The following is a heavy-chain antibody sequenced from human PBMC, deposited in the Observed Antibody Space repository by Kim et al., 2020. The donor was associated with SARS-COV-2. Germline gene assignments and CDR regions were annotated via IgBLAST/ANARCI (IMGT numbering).Heavy chain of an antibody. CDR1: EGTFNNHT. V-gene: IGHV1-69*08. Sequence: SVKVSCKASEGTFNNHTVSWVRQSPGLGLEWMGKTIPLLGTTTYAQKFEGRVTISAERSTTTAYMELSSLRAGDTAVYYCALTYYYDSSGFQFEFWGQGTLVSVSS. CDR2: TIPLLGTT. D-gene: IGHD3-22*01. CDR3: ALTYYYDSSGFQFEF. J-gene: IGHJ4*02.